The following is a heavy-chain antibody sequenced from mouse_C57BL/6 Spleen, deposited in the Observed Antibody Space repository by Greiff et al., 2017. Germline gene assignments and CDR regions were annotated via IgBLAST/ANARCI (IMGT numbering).Heavy chain of an antibody. D-gene: IGHD2-3*01. V-gene: IGHV3-6*01. CDR3: AREGWLLLFAY. CDR2: ISYDGSN. Sequence: EVQLQESGPGLVKPSQSLSLTCSVTGYSITSGYYWNWIRQFPGNKLEWMGYISYDGSNNYNPSLKNRISITRDTSKNQFFLKLNSVTTEDTATYYCAREGWLLLFAYWGQGTLVTVSA. CDR1: GYSITSGYY. J-gene: IGHJ3*01.